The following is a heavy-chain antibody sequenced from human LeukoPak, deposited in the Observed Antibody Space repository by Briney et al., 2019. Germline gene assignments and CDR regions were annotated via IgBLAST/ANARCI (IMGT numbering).Heavy chain of an antibody. Sequence: GRSLRLSCAASGFTFSSYGMHWVRQAPGKGLEWVAVIWYDGSNKYYADSVKGRFTISRDNSKSTLYLQMNSLRAEDTAVYYCARAPYGDYSRSLDYWGQGTLVTVSS. CDR3: ARAPYGDYSRSLDY. D-gene: IGHD4-17*01. J-gene: IGHJ4*02. CDR1: GFTFSSYG. V-gene: IGHV3-33*01. CDR2: IWYDGSNK.